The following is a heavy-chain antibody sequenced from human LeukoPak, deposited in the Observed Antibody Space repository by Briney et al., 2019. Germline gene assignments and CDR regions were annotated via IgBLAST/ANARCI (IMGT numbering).Heavy chain of an antibody. Sequence: ASVKVSCKASGYTFTSYGISWVRQAPGQGLEWMGWISAYNGNTNYPQKLQGRVTMTTDTSTSTAYMELRSLRSDDTAVYYCVGDLKWTSDYYYDSSGYPSPYYFDCWGQGTLVTVSS. J-gene: IGHJ4*02. CDR2: ISAYNGNT. CDR3: VGDLKWTSDYYYDSSGYPSPYYFDC. V-gene: IGHV1-18*01. D-gene: IGHD3-22*01. CDR1: GYTFTSYG.